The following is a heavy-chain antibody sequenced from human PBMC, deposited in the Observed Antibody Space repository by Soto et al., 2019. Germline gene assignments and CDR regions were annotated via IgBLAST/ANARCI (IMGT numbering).Heavy chain of an antibody. V-gene: IGHV4-4*07. Sequence: SETLSLTCTVSGGSISSYYWSWIRQPAGKGLEWIGRIYTSGSTNYNPSLKSRVTMSVDTSKNQFSLKLSSVTAADTAVYYCARAVRTGTTSSRRFDPFGQGTLFTFCS. J-gene: IGHJ5*02. D-gene: IGHD1-7*01. CDR1: GGSISSYY. CDR3: ARAVRTGTTSSRRFDP. CDR2: IYTSGST.